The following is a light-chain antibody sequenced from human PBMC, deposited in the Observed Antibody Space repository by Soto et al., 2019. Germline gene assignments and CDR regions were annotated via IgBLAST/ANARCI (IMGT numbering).Light chain of an antibody. CDR3: QQYYSYPLT. CDR1: QGISSY. V-gene: IGKV1-8*01. J-gene: IGKJ4*01. Sequence: AIRMTQSPSSLSASTGDRVTITCRASQGISSYLAWYQQKPGKAPKLLIYAASTLQSGVPSRFSGSGSATDFTLTTSCLQSEDFATYYCQQYYSYPLTFGGGTKVEIK. CDR2: AAS.